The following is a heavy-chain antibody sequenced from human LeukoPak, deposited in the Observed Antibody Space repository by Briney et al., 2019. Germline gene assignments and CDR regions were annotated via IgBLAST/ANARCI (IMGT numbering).Heavy chain of an antibody. J-gene: IGHJ4*02. Sequence: SETLSLTCAVYGGSFSGYYWSWIRQPPGKGLEWIGEINHSGSTNYNPSLKSRVTISVDTSKDQFSLKLSSVTAADTAVYYCARGMPAALLWFGESPDYFDYWGQGTLVTVSS. V-gene: IGHV4-34*01. CDR1: GGSFSGYY. CDR2: INHSGST. D-gene: IGHD3-10*01. CDR3: ARGMPAALLWFGESPDYFDY.